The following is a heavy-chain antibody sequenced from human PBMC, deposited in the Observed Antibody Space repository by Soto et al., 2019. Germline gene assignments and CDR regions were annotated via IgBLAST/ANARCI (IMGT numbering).Heavy chain of an antibody. Sequence: HPVGSLRLSCAASGFTFSSYWMSWVRQAPGKGLEWVANIKQDGSEKYYVDSVKGRFTISRDNAKNSLYLQMNSLRAEDTAVYYCARWGGISPFPYYYGMDVWGQGTTVTVSS. CDR1: GFTFSSYW. CDR3: ARWGGISPFPYYYGMDV. V-gene: IGHV3-7*03. CDR2: IKQDGSEK. J-gene: IGHJ6*02. D-gene: IGHD3-16*01.